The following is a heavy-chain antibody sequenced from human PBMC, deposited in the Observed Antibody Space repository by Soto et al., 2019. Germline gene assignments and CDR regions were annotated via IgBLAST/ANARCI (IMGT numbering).Heavy chain of an antibody. CDR3: ARGYYDQISGYYFDY. J-gene: IGHJ4*02. V-gene: IGHV1-69*13. D-gene: IGHD3-22*01. CDR1: GGTFSSYA. Sequence: GASVKVSCKASGGTFSSYAISWVRQAPGQGLEWMGGIIPIFGTANYAQKFQGRVTITADESTSTAYMELSSLRSEDTAVYYCARGYYDQISGYYFDYWGQGTLVTVSS. CDR2: IIPIFGTA.